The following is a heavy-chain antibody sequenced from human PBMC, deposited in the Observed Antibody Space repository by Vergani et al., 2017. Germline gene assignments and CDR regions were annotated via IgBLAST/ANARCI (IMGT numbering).Heavy chain of an antibody. CDR1: GGSISSSSYY. CDR2: IYYSGST. Sequence: QLQLQESGPGLVKPSETLSLTCTVSGGSISSSSYYWGWIRQPPGKGLEWIGSIYYSGSTNYNPSLKSRVTMSVDTSKNQFSLKLSSVTAADTAVYYCAREDYGDSFDAFDIWGQGTMVTVSS. D-gene: IGHD4-17*01. CDR3: AREDYGDSFDAFDI. J-gene: IGHJ3*02. V-gene: IGHV4-39*07.